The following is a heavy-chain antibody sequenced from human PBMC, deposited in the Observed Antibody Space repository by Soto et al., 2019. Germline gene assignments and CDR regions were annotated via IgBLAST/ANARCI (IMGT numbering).Heavy chain of an antibody. J-gene: IGHJ4*02. V-gene: IGHV3-66*01. D-gene: IGHD6-6*01. CDR3: ARDSSSSGLFDY. Sequence: GGSLRLSCAASGFTVSRNYMSWVRQAPGKGLEWVSVIYSGGSTYYADSVKGRFTISRDNSKNTVYLQMTSLRAEDTAVYYCARDSSSSGLFDYWGQGTLVTVSS. CDR1: GFTVSRNY. CDR2: IYSGGST.